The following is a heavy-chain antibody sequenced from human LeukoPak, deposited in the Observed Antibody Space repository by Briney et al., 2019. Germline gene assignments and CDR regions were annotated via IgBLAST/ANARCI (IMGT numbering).Heavy chain of an antibody. CDR1: GGSISSYY. D-gene: IGHD6-13*01. V-gene: IGHV4-59*01. Sequence: SETLSLTCTVSGGSISSYYWSWIRQPPGKGLEWIAYLFYSGSTDYNPSLESRVTISVDTSKNQFSLKLRSVTAADTAVYYCARIYSSSWYYFDYWGQGTLVTVSS. J-gene: IGHJ4*02. CDR2: LFYSGST. CDR3: ARIYSSSWYYFDY.